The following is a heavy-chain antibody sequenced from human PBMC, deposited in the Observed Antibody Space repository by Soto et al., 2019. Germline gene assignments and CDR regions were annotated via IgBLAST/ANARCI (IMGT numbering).Heavy chain of an antibody. D-gene: IGHD3-22*01. CDR2: ISYDGSNK. Sequence: GGSLRLSCAASGFTFSSYGMQWFRQAPGKGIEWVAVISYDGSNKYYADSVKGRFTISRDNSKNTLYLQMNSLRAEDTAVYYCAKDWVGDGSGYGAFDIWGQGTMVTVSS. CDR1: GFTFSSYG. J-gene: IGHJ3*02. V-gene: IGHV3-30*18. CDR3: AKDWVGDGSGYGAFDI.